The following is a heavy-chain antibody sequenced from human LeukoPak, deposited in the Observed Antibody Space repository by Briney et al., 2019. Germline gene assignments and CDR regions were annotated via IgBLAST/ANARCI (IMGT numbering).Heavy chain of an antibody. J-gene: IGHJ5*02. CDR1: GYTFTGYY. Sequence: ASVKVSCKASGYTFTGYYLHWVRQAPGQGLEWMGWINPNSGGTNYAQKFQGGVSMTRDTSISTAYMELSRLRSDDTAVYYCARNTINWFDPWGQGVLVTVSS. CDR2: INPNSGGT. D-gene: IGHD5-24*01. CDR3: ARNTINWFDP. V-gene: IGHV1-2*02.